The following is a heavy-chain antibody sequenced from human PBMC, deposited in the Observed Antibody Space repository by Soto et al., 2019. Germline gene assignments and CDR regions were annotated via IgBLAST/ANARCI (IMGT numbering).Heavy chain of an antibody. CDR1: GLTFSSYG. D-gene: IGHD5-12*01. Sequence: GGSLRLSCAASGLTFSSYGMHWVRQAPGKGLEWVAVISYDGSNKYYADSVKGRFTISRDNSKNTLYLQMNSLRAEDTAVYYCAKSGRDGYNLGAYYYGMDVWGQGXTVTVSS. CDR3: AKSGRDGYNLGAYYYGMDV. J-gene: IGHJ6*02. CDR2: ISYDGSNK. V-gene: IGHV3-30*18.